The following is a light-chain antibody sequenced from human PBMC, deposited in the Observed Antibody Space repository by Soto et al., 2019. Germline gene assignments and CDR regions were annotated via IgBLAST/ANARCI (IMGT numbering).Light chain of an antibody. CDR1: SSDIGVYNY. J-gene: IGLJ1*01. CDR3: SSFTPASTLV. CDR2: EVN. V-gene: IGLV2-14*01. Sequence: QSALTQPAAVSGSPGQSITISCTGTSSDIGVYNYVTWYQQHPGKAPKLVIYEVNNRPSGVSDRFSGSKSDNTAFLTISGLQAEDEADYYCSSFTPASTLVFGTGTKLTVL.